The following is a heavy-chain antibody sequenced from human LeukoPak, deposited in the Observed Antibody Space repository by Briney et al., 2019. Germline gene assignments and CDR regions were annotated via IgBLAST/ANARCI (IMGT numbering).Heavy chain of an antibody. V-gene: IGHV1-8*01. CDR2: MNPNSGNT. J-gene: IGHJ3*02. CDR3: ARGDRSSDAFDI. D-gene: IGHD3-22*01. Sequence: ASVKVSCKASGYTFTSYDINWVRQATGQGLEWMGWMNPNSGNTGYAQKFQGRVTMTRNTSISTAYMELSSLRSEDTAVYYCARGDRSSDAFDIWGQGTMVTVSS. CDR1: GYTFTSYD.